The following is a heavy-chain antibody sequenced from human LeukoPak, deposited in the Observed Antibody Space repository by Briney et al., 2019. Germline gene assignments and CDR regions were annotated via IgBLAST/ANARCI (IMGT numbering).Heavy chain of an antibody. CDR2: INPNSGGT. CDR1: GYTFTGYY. J-gene: IGHJ5*02. D-gene: IGHD6-25*01. CDR3: AKQSRSIAAVGSSWFDP. Sequence: GASVKVSCKASGYTFTGYYMHWVRQAPGQGLEWMGWINPNSGGTNYAQKFQGRVTMTRDTSISTAYMELSRLRSDDTAVYYCAKQSRSIAAVGSSWFDPWGQGTLVTVSS. V-gene: IGHV1-2*02.